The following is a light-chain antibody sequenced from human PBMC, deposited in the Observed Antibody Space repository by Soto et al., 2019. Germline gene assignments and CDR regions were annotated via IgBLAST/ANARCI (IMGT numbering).Light chain of an antibody. CDR3: HQYNSDSN. CDR1: QSISHY. V-gene: IGKV1-5*01. Sequence: DIQMTQSPSSLSASVGDRGTITCRASQSISHYLAWYQHKPGKAPNLLIYDSSTLEAGIPSRFSGSGSGTKFTLTISRLQPGDFATYYCHQYNSDSNFGQGTKLGIK. J-gene: IGKJ2*01. CDR2: DSS.